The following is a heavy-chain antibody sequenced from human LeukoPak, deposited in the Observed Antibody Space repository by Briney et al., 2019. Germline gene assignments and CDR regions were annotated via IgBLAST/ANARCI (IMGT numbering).Heavy chain of an antibody. V-gene: IGHV3-30-3*01. D-gene: IGHD6-13*01. CDR1: GFTFSSYA. CDR2: ISYDGSNK. Sequence: PGGSLRLSCAASGFTFSSYAMHWVRQAPGKGLEWVAVISYDGSNKYYADSVKGRFTISRDNSKNTLYLQMNSLRAEDTAVYYCAKDYGSSWYGHAFDIWGQGTMVTVSS. CDR3: AKDYGSSWYGHAFDI. J-gene: IGHJ3*02.